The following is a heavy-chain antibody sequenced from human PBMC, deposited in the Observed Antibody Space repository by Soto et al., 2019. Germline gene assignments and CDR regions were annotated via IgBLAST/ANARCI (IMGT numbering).Heavy chain of an antibody. CDR1: GGSISSYY. CDR3: ARYYDSLDY. D-gene: IGHD3-22*01. Sequence: QVQLQESGPGLVKPSETLSLTCTVSGGSISSYYWSWIRQPPGKGLEWIGYIYYSGSTNYNPSLKGRVTIPADTPKNQFALKLSSVTAADTAVYYCARYYDSLDYWGQGTLVTVSS. J-gene: IGHJ4*02. CDR2: IYYSGST. V-gene: IGHV4-59*01.